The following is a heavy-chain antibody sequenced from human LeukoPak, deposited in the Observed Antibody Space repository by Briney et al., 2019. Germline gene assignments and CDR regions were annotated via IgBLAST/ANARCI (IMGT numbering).Heavy chain of an antibody. CDR1: GGSISSYY. J-gene: IGHJ3*02. V-gene: IGHV4-59*01. Sequence: SETLSLTCTVSGGSISSYYWSWIRQPPGKGLEWIGYIYYSGSTNYNPSLKSRVTISVDTSKNQFSLKLSPVTAADTAVYYCARGPGTVAGTKDAFDIWGQGTMVTVSS. CDR2: IYYSGST. D-gene: IGHD6-19*01. CDR3: ARGPGTVAGTKDAFDI.